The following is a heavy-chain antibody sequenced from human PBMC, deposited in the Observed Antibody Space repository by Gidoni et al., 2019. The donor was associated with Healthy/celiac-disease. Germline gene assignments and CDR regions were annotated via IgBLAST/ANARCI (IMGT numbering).Heavy chain of an antibody. D-gene: IGHD3-16*01. CDR2: IYSGGST. Sequence: EVQLVESGGGLVQHGGSLRLSCEASGFTVSSNYMSWVRQAPGKGLEWVSVIYSGGSTYYADSVKGRFTISRDNSKNTLYLQMNSLRAEDTAVYYCASPAVRGGLTWKHWGQGTLVTVSS. J-gene: IGHJ4*02. CDR1: GFTVSSNY. V-gene: IGHV3-66*01. CDR3: ASPAVRGGLTWKH.